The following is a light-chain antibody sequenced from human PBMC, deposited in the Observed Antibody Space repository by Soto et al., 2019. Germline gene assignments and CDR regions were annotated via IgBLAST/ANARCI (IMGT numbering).Light chain of an antibody. CDR2: EVT. J-gene: IGLJ2*01. CDR3: SSYPGSNNLI. Sequence: QSALTQPPSASGSPGQSVTIYCTGTSSDVGRFNFVSWYQQHPGKAPKLMISEVTKRPSGVPDRFSGSKSGNTASLTVSGLQAEAEADYYSSSYPGSNNLIFGGGTKLTVL. CDR1: SSDVGRFNF. V-gene: IGLV2-8*01.